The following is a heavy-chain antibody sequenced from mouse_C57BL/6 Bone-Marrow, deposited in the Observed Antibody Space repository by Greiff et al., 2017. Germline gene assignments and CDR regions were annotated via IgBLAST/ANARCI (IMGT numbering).Heavy chain of an antibody. V-gene: IGHV1-78*01. CDR3: SRLCTTVVAFYYFDY. CDR2: IYPRDGST. D-gene: IGHD1-1*01. Sequence: QVQLKESDAELVKPGASVKISCKVSGYTFTDHTIHWMKQRPEQGLEWIGYIYPRDGSTKYNEKFKGKATLTADKSSSTAYIQLNILTSEDSAVSFCSRLCTTVVAFYYFDYWRQGTTLTVSS. J-gene: IGHJ2*01. CDR1: GYTFTDHT.